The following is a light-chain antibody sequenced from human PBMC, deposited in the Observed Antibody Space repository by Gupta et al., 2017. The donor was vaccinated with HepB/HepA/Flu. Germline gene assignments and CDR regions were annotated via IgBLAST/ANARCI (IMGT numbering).Light chain of an antibody. CDR2: GTS. Sequence: DIVLTQSPGTLSLSPGERATLSCRASQSVSSSYLAWYQQKPGQAPRRLIYGTSSRAAGIPDRCSGSGSGTTFTLTISRLVPEDFAVFYCQQYGSSSFTFGPGTKVDIK. CDR1: QSVSSSY. V-gene: IGKV3-20*01. CDR3: QQYGSSSFT. J-gene: IGKJ3*01.